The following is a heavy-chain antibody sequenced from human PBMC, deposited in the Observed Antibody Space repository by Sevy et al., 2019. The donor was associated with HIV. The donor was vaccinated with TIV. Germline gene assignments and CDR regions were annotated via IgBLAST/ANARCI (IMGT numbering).Heavy chain of an antibody. J-gene: IGHJ6*02. D-gene: IGHD3-10*01. Sequence: ASVKVSCKVSGYTLTELSMHWVRQAPGKGLEWMGGFDPEDGEKIYAQKFQGRVTMTEDTSTDTAYMELSSLRSEDTAVYYCATVVRGVITSHYYYYGMDVWGQGTTVTVSS. CDR1: GYTLTELS. CDR2: FDPEDGEK. CDR3: ATVVRGVITSHYYYYGMDV. V-gene: IGHV1-24*01.